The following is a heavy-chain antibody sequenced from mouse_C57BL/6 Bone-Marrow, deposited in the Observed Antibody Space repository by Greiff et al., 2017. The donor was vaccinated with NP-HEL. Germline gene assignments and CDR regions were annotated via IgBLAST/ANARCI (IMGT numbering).Heavy chain of an antibody. CDR1: GFTFSDYY. Sequence: EVHLVESEGGLVQPGSSMKLSCTASGFTFSDYYMAWVRQVPEKGLEWVANINYDGSSTYYLDSLKSRFIISRDNAKNILYLQMSSLKSEDTATYYCAREEGVYDGYYGWDFDVWGTGTTVTVSS. J-gene: IGHJ1*03. CDR3: AREEGVYDGYYGWDFDV. V-gene: IGHV5-16*01. D-gene: IGHD2-3*01. CDR2: INYDGSST.